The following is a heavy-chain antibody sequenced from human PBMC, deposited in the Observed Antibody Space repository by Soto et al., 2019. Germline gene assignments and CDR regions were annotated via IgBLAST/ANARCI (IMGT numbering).Heavy chain of an antibody. D-gene: IGHD4-17*01. V-gene: IGHV3-48*01. J-gene: IGHJ5*01. CDR1: GFTFTSYS. CDR2: ISSPSTTI. Sequence: EVQLVESGGGLVQPGGSLRLSCEASGFTFTSYSMNWVRQAPGKGLEWVSYISSPSTTIYYADSVKGRFTISRDNATNALYLQMNSLRAEDTAVYYCARDHSWYGAHCGWFDSWGKRTLVTVSS. CDR3: ARDHSWYGAHCGWFDS.